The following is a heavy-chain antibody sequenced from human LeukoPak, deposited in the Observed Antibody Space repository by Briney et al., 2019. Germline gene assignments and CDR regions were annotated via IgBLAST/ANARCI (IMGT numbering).Heavy chain of an antibody. CDR2: IYSGGST. D-gene: IGHD1-1*01. CDR1: EFTFSSYW. V-gene: IGHV3-53*01. CDR3: ARGPRYSPKPDY. J-gene: IGHJ4*02. Sequence: GGSLRLSCAASEFTFSSYWMSWVRQAPGKGLEWVSVIYSGGSTYYADSVKGRFTISRDNSKNTLYLQMNSLRAEDTAVCYCARGPRYSPKPDYWGQGTLVTVSS.